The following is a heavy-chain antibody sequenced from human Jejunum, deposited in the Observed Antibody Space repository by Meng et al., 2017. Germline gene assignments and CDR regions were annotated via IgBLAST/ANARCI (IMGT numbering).Heavy chain of an antibody. D-gene: IGHD3-10*01. Sequence: ASVKVSCKASGNTFTTYAFSWMRQAPGQGLEWMGWISAYNGNSKSSQRLQDRVTMTTHTPTSTAYMDSRSLRADDTAVYFCATSKHYYTSGNYYKIPSEFDSWGQGTLVTGAS. J-gene: IGHJ4*02. CDR1: GNTFTTYA. CDR2: ISAYNGNS. V-gene: IGHV1-18*01. CDR3: ATSKHYYTSGNYYKIPSEFDS.